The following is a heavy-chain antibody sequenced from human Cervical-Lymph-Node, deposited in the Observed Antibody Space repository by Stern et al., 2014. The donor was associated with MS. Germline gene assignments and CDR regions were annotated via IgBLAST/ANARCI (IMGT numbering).Heavy chain of an antibody. CDR1: GDAFSINT. D-gene: IGHD6-13*01. Sequence: VQLAESGAEVKKPGSSVKVSCKASGDAFSINTFSWVRQAPGQGLEWMGGINPMFGTAIYVQKFQGRVTISADESTSTVYMELTGLRFEDTALYSCVRGQGGIAADWGQGTLVTVSS. J-gene: IGHJ4*02. CDR2: INPMFGTA. V-gene: IGHV1-69*01. CDR3: VRGQGGIAAD.